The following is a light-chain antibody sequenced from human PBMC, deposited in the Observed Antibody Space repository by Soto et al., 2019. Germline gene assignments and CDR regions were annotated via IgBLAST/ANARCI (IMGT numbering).Light chain of an antibody. V-gene: IGKV3-20*01. CDR1: QSVSSSY. CDR3: QQYDSSLFTGSSLFT. CDR2: GAS. J-gene: IGKJ3*01. Sequence: EIVLTQSPGTLSLSPGERATLSCRASQSVSSSYLTWYQQKPGQAPRLLIYGASSRATGIPDRFSGSGSGTDFTLTISRLEPEDFAVYYCQQYDSSLFTGSSLFTFGPGTKVDIK.